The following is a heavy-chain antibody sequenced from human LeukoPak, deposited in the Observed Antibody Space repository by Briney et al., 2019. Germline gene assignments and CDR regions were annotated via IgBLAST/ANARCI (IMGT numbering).Heavy chain of an antibody. CDR2: IKYDGNEE. CDR1: GFTFSSYW. Sequence: GGSLRLSCAASGFTFSSYWMSWMRQAPGRGLEWVANIKYDGNEEYYVDSVKGRFTISRDNAKNSLYLQLNSLRVEDTAVYYCASCGWNYYYYGMDVWGQGTTVTVSS. D-gene: IGHD6-19*01. V-gene: IGHV3-7*01. CDR3: ASCGWNYYYYGMDV. J-gene: IGHJ6*02.